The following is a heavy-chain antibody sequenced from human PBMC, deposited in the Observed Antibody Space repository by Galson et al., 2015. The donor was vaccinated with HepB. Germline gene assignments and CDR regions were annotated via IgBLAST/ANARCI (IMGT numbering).Heavy chain of an antibody. Sequence: SVKVSCKASGYTFTGYYMHWVRQAPGQGLEWMGWINPNSGGTNYAQKFQGRVTMTRDTSISTAYMELSRLRSDDTAVYYCARARIQLQGLLGYWGQGTLVTVSS. V-gene: IGHV1-2*02. CDR2: INPNSGGT. CDR3: ARARIQLQGLLGY. D-gene: IGHD5-18*01. CDR1: GYTFTGYY. J-gene: IGHJ4*02.